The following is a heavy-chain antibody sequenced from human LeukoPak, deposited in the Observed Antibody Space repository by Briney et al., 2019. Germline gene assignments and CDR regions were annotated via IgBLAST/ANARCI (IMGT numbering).Heavy chain of an antibody. CDR2: ISGSGGST. CDR3: AKDNLYLALSPVITPYYFDY. CDR1: GFTFSSYA. V-gene: IGHV3-23*01. D-gene: IGHD3-9*01. Sequence: GGSLRLSCAASGFTFSSYAMSWVRQAPGKGLEWVSAISGSGGSTYYADSVKGRFTIARDNSKNTLYLQMNSLRAEDTAVYYCAKDNLYLALSPVITPYYFDYWGQGTLVTVSS. J-gene: IGHJ4*02.